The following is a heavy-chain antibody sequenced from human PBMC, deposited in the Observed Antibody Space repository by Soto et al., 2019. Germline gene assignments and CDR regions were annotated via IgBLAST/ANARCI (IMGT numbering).Heavy chain of an antibody. V-gene: IGHV4-4*07. CDR2: IYASGST. Sequence: SETLSLTYTGSGGSISSYFWGLIRHPAGKGLEWIGRIYASGSTNYNPSLKSRVTMSVDTSKNQFSLKLSSVTAADTAVYYCARCPSVYSSSWYYFDYWGQGALVIVSS. CDR3: ARCPSVYSSSWYYFDY. D-gene: IGHD6-13*01. J-gene: IGHJ4*02. CDR1: GGSISSYF.